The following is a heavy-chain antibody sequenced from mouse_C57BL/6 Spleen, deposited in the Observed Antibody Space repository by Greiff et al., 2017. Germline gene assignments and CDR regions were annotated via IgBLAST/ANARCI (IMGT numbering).Heavy chain of an antibody. CDR3: AKYYYGSSPYYAMDY. D-gene: IGHD1-1*01. CDR2: IYPGAGDT. J-gene: IGHJ4*01. Sequence: QVQLQQSGPELVKPGASVKISCKASGYAFSSSWMNWVKQRPGKGLEWIGRIYPGAGDTNYNGKFKGKATLTADKSSSTAYMQLSSLTSEDSAVYFCAKYYYGSSPYYAMDYWGQGTSVTVSS. V-gene: IGHV1-82*01. CDR1: GYAFSSSW.